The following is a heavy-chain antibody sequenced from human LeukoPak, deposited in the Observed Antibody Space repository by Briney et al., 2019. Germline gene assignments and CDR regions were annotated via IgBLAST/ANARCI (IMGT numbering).Heavy chain of an antibody. V-gene: IGHV1-69*13. D-gene: IGHD3-3*01. CDR1: GGTFSSYA. CDR2: IIPIFSTA. Sequence: ASVKVSCKASGGTFSSYAISWVRQAPGQGLEWRGGIIPIFSTANYAQKFQGRVTITADESTSTAYMELSSLRSEDTAVYYCARASDRAQNYDFWSGYFSRFEYWGQGTLVTVSS. J-gene: IGHJ4*02. CDR3: ARASDRAQNYDFWSGYFSRFEY.